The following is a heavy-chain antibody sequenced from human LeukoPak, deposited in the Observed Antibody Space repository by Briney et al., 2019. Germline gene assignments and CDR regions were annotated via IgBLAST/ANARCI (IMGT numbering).Heavy chain of an antibody. J-gene: IGHJ4*02. D-gene: IGHD5-18*01. CDR3: ARDGDSAVATRVFDY. CDR1: GFTFSSYG. Sequence: PGRSLRLSCAASGFTFSSYGIHWVRQAPGKGLEWVAVIWYDGSNKYYADSVKGRFTIPRDNSKNTLYLQMNSLRVEDTAVYYCARDGDSAVATRVFDYWGQGTLVTVSS. V-gene: IGHV3-33*01. CDR2: IWYDGSNK.